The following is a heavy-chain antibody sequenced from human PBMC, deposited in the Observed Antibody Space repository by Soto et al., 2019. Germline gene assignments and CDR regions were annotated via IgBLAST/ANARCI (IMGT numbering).Heavy chain of an antibody. CDR2: IGTAGDT. V-gene: IGHV3-13*01. J-gene: IGHJ6*02. D-gene: IGHD3-10*01. CDR1: GFTFSNYD. CDR3: ARDHGIITMVRGVPYGMDV. Sequence: GGSLRLSCAASGFTFSNYDMYWVRQVTGKGLEWVSAIGTAGDTYYPGSVKGRFTVSRENAKNSLYLQMNSLRSEDTAVYYCARDHGIITMVRGVPYGMDVWGQGTTVTVSS.